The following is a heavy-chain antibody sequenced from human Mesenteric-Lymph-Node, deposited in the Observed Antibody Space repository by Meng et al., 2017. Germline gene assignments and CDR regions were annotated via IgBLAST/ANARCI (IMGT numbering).Heavy chain of an antibody. V-gene: IGHV4-59*01. CDR1: GDSLTSYY. CDR3: ARYRYSYQLYYFDY. J-gene: IGHJ4*02. D-gene: IGHD5-18*01. CDR2: IYYSGST. Sequence: SETLSLTCTVSGDSLTSYYWSWIRQPPGKGLEWIGYIYYSGSTNYNPSLKSRVTISVDTSKNQFSLKLSSVTAADTAVYYCARYRYSYQLYYFDYWGQGTLVTVSS.